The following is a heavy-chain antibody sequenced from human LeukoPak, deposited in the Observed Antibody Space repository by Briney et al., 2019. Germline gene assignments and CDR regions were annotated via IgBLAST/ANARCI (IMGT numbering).Heavy chain of an antibody. CDR3: ARDRYYDSRGNYYESGY. CDR1: GVTFSNYA. D-gene: IGHD3-22*01. V-gene: IGHV1-69*05. J-gene: IGHJ4*02. Sequence: ASVRVSCKTSGVTFSNYAITWVRQAPGQGLEWMGGIMPILGTTNYEQKFQGRVSISTDESKTTAYMELSGLRSEDTAVYYCARDRYYDSRGNYYESGYWGQGTLVTVFS. CDR2: IMPILGTT.